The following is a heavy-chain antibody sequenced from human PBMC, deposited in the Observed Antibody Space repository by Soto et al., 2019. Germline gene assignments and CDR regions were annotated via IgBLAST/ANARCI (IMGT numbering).Heavy chain of an antibody. CDR3: ARDSAFYDGSGTAFDV. CDR2: MNPNSGNT. V-gene: IGHV1-8*01. Sequence: ASVKVSCKASGYTFTSYDINWVRQATGQGLEWMGWMNPNSGNTGYAQKFQGRVTMTRNTSISTAYMELSSLTSEDTAVYYCARDSAFYDGSGTAFDVWGQGALVTVSS. CDR1: GYTFTSYD. J-gene: IGHJ3*01. D-gene: IGHD3-22*01.